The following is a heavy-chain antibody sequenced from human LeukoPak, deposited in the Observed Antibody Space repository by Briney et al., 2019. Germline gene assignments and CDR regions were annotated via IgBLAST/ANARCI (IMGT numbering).Heavy chain of an antibody. CDR1: GFTFRRYA. V-gene: IGHV3-23*01. D-gene: IGHD3-9*01. J-gene: IGHJ4*02. Sequence: GGSLRLSCVASGFTFRRYAMSWVRQAPGKGLEWVSTISGSGITTYYADSVKGRFTISRDNSKNTVYLQMSSLRVEDTAVYYCAKGGGDVLTGLIDYWGQGTLVTVSS. CDR3: AKGGGDVLTGLIDY. CDR2: ISGSGITT.